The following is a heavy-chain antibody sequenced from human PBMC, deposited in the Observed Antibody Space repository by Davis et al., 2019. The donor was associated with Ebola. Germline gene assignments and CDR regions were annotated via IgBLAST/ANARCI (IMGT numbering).Heavy chain of an antibody. CDR1: GGSFSGHY. J-gene: IGHJ4*02. Sequence: PSETLSLTCAVYGGSFSGHYWSWIRQPPGKGLEWIGESNHRGRTSYNPSLKSRATISVDTSKNQFSLKVNSMTAADTAVYYCARGSVKMDSWGQGILVTVSS. CDR3: ARGSVKMDS. V-gene: IGHV4-34*01. D-gene: IGHD3-22*01. CDR2: SNHRGRT.